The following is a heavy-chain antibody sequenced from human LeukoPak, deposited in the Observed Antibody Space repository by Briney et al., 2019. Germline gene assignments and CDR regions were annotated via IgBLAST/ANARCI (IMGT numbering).Heavy chain of an antibody. Sequence: GGSLRLSCTGSAFTFGDYGMSWFRQARGKGLEWIGFIRSKAYGGTTEYAASVKGRFTISRDDSKSIAYLQMNSLKTEDTAVYYCTRPHYDYVWGSYRSLNYFDYWGQGTLVTVSS. CDR2: IRSKAYGGTT. CDR1: AFTFGDYG. CDR3: TRPHYDYVWGSYRSLNYFDY. V-gene: IGHV3-49*03. J-gene: IGHJ4*02. D-gene: IGHD3-16*02.